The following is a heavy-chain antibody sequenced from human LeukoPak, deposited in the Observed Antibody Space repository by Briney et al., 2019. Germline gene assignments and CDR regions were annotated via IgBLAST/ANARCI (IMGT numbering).Heavy chain of an antibody. CDR2: INSDGSST. D-gene: IGHD3-10*01. CDR1: GFTFNTYW. J-gene: IGHJ5*02. V-gene: IGHV3-74*01. CDR3: ARGWEFGAP. Sequence: GGSLRLSCAASGFTFNTYWMHWVRQAPGKGLVWVSRINSDGSSTFYADSVKGRLTISRDNAKNTLYLQMNGLRVEDTAVYYCARGWEFGAPWGQGTLVTVSS.